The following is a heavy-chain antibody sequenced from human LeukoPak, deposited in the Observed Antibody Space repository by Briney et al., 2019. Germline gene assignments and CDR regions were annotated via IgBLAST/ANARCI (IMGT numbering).Heavy chain of an antibody. D-gene: IGHD1-1*01. CDR2: IYYRGST. J-gene: IGHJ4*02. CDR3: AREKRTYNFGSGSQGFDY. Sequence: PSETLSLTCTVSGGTVISGSYYWNWIRQPPGKTLEWIGYIYYRGSTNYNPSLKSRVTISMDTSKMQFSLKLNSVTAADTAVYYCAREKRTYNFGSGSQGFDYWGQGTLVTVSS. V-gene: IGHV4-61*01. CDR1: GGTVISGSYY.